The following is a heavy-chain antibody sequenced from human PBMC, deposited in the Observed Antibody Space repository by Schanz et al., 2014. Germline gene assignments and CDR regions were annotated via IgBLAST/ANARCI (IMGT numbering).Heavy chain of an antibody. D-gene: IGHD6-13*01. J-gene: IGHJ4*02. CDR2: IIPILGIA. V-gene: IGHV1-69*02. CDR1: GGTFSSYT. CDR3: ASSGAGYSSSWDFDY. Sequence: QVQLVQSGAEVKKPGSSVKVSCKASGGTFSSYTISWVRQAPGQGLEWMGRIIPILGIANYAQNFQGRVTITADTSTTTAYMELSGLRSEDTAVYYCASSGAGYSSSWDFDYWGQGSLVTVSS.